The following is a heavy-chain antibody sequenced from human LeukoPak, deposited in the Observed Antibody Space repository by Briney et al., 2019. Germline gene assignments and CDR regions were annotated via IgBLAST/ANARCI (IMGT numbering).Heavy chain of an antibody. CDR3: ARGQQLALLDY. CDR2: INPNSGGT. J-gene: IGHJ4*02. V-gene: IGHV1-2*02. CDR1: GGTFSSYG. D-gene: IGHD6-13*01. Sequence: ASVKVSCKASGGTFSSYGISWVRQAPGQGLEWMGWINPNSGGTNYAQKFQGRVTMTRDTSISTAYMELSRLRSDDTAVYYCARGQQLALLDYWGQGTLVTVSS.